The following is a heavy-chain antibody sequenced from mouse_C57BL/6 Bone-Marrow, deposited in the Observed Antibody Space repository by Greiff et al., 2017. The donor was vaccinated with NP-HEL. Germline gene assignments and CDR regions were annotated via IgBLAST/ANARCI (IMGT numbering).Heavy chain of an antibody. D-gene: IGHD2-3*01. CDR1: GYTFTNYW. J-gene: IGHJ3*01. CDR3: ARGADDGCYAPFAY. V-gene: IGHV1-63*01. Sequence: QVQLQQSGAELVRPGTSVKMSCKASGYTFTNYWIGWAKQRPGHGLEWIGDIYPGGGYTNYNEKFKGKATLTADKSSSTAYMQLSSLTSEDSAIYYCARGADDGCYAPFAYGGQGTLVTVSA. CDR2: IYPGGGYT.